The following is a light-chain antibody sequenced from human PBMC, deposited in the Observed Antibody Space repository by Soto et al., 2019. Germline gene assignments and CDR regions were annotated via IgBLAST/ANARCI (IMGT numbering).Light chain of an antibody. CDR2: GAS. J-gene: IGKJ2*01. CDR3: QQYDTWPYT. V-gene: IGKV3-15*01. CDR1: QSVSSN. Sequence: EIVMTQSPATLSVSPGERATLSCRASQSVSSNLAWYQQKPGPAPRLLIYGASTRASGIPARFSGSGSGTEFTLTISSLQSEDFAAYHCQQYDTWPYTFGQGTKLEIK.